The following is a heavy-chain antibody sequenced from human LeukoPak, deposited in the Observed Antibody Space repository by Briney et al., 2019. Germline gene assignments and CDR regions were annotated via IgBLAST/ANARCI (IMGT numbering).Heavy chain of an antibody. Sequence: GASVKVSCKASGGTFSSYAISWVRQAPGQGLEWMGRIIPILGIANYAQKFQGRVTITADKSTSTAYMELSSLRSEDTAVYYCARVHDGSGYYRSGAFDIWGQGTMVTVSS. CDR3: ARVHDGSGYYRSGAFDI. J-gene: IGHJ3*02. CDR2: IIPILGIA. V-gene: IGHV1-69*04. CDR1: GGTFSSYA. D-gene: IGHD3-22*01.